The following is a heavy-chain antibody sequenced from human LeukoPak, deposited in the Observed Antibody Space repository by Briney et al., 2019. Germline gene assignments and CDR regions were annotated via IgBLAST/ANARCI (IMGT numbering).Heavy chain of an antibody. Sequence: PGGSLRLSCAASGFTFSSYWMSWVRQAPGKGLEWVANIKQDGSEKYYVDSVKGRFTISRDNAKNSLYLQMNSLRAEDTAVYYCARRTPITMVRGVTPLYYFDYWGQGTLVTVSS. CDR1: GFTFSSYW. CDR2: IKQDGSEK. J-gene: IGHJ4*02. CDR3: ARRTPITMVRGVTPLYYFDY. V-gene: IGHV3-7*04. D-gene: IGHD3-10*01.